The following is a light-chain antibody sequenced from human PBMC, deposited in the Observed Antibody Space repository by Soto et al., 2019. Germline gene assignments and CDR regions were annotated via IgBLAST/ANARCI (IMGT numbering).Light chain of an antibody. J-gene: IGKJ5*01. CDR1: QSVSRY. V-gene: IGKV3-11*01. Sequence: EIVLTHSPATLSLSPCERATLSISASQSVSRYLAWYQQKPGQAPRLLIYDASNRATGVPVRFSGSGSGTDFTLTISSLEPEDFAVYYCQQRNDWRRATFGQGTRLEI. CDR3: QQRNDWRRAT. CDR2: DAS.